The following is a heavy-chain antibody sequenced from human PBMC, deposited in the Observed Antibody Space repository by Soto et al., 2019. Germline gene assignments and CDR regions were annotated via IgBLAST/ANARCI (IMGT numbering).Heavy chain of an antibody. CDR2: ISYDGSNK. Sequence: QVQLVESGGGVVQPGRSLRLSCAASGFTFRSYAMNWVRQAPVKGLEWVAVISYDGSNKYYADSVKGRFTISRDNSKNTLYLQMNSLRAEDTAVYYCARVPSSSGRAHFDYWGQGTLVTVSS. V-gene: IGHV3-30-3*01. J-gene: IGHJ4*02. CDR1: GFTFRSYA. D-gene: IGHD2-15*01. CDR3: ARVPSSSGRAHFDY.